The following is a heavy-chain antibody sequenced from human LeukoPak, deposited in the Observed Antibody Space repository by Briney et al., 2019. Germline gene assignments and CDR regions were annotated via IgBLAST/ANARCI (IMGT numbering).Heavy chain of an antibody. Sequence: SETLSLTCTVSGGSVSFYYWSWIRQPPGKGLEWIGHIYYSGGIYYNPSLKSRVTMSVDTSKNQFSLKLSSVTAVDTAVYYCARKTTTGPTKAAFDIWGQGTMLTVSS. CDR3: ARKTTTGPTKAAFDI. J-gene: IGHJ3*02. CDR2: IYYSGGI. V-gene: IGHV4-59*04. CDR1: GGSVSFYY. D-gene: IGHD4-17*01.